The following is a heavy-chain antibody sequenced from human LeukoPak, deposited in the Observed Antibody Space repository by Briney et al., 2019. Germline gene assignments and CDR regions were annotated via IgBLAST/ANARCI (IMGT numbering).Heavy chain of an antibody. CDR1: GFTFSSYA. D-gene: IGHD4-17*01. V-gene: IGHV3-23*01. J-gene: IGHJ4*02. Sequence: GGSLRLSCAASGFTFSSYAMSWVRQAPGKGLEWVSSISGSGGSTYYADSVKGRFTISRDDSKNTLYLQMNSLRAEDTAVYYCAKDGAYDGDPPFDYWGQGTLVTVSS. CDR3: AKDGAYDGDPPFDY. CDR2: ISGSGGST.